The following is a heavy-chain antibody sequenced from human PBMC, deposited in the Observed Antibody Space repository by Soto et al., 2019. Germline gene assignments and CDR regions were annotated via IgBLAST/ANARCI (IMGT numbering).Heavy chain of an antibody. D-gene: IGHD1-1*01. CDR2: TSKDGINT. CDR1: AFTLSKFA. Sequence: QVQLVESGGGVVQPGRSLRLSCAASAFTLSKFAMHWVRQAPGKGLEWVAVTSKDGINTYYAGAVKGRFTISRDNSKSTMYLQMNSLRTEDPAMYYCARGNMDVWGQGTTVTVSS. J-gene: IGHJ6*02. V-gene: IGHV3-30-3*01. CDR3: ARGNMDV.